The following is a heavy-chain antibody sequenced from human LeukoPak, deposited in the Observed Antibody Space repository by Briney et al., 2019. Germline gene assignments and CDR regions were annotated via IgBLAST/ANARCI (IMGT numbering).Heavy chain of an antibody. V-gene: IGHV4-4*07. Sequence: SETLSLTCTVSGGSIIDYYWSWIRQSAGKGLEWIGRIYTSGSTNYNPSLKSRVTMSVDTSKNQFSLKLTSVTAADTAVYYCARDRNYGSGNLFDYWGQGTLVTVPS. CDR1: GGSIIDYY. J-gene: IGHJ4*02. CDR3: ARDRNYGSGNLFDY. CDR2: IYTSGST. D-gene: IGHD3-10*01.